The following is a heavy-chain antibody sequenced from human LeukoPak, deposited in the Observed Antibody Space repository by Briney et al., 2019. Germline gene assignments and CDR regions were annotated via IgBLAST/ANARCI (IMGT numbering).Heavy chain of an antibody. CDR1: GGSISSSRYY. D-gene: IGHD6-13*01. CDR3: ARDLWGGYSSSWY. Sequence: PSETLSLTCTISGGSISSSRYYWGWVRQPPGKGLEWIGSIYYTGSTNYNPSLKSRVTISVDTSKNQFSLKVTSVTAADTAVCYCARDLWGGYSSSWYWGQGTLVTVSS. J-gene: IGHJ4*02. CDR2: IYYTGST. V-gene: IGHV4-39*07.